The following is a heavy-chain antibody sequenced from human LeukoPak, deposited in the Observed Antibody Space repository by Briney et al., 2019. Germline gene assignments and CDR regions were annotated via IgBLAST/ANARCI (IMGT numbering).Heavy chain of an antibody. V-gene: IGHV4-31*03. CDR3: ARDLNFYGSGGGFDP. CDR1: AGSVSSGGYY. D-gene: IGHD3-10*01. Sequence: PSETLSLTCTVSAGSVSSGGYYWSWIRQHPGKGLAWIGYIYYSGSTYYNPSLKSRVTISVDPSKNQFSLKLSSGTAADTAVYYCARDLNFYGSGGGFDPWGQGTLVTVSS. CDR2: IYYSGST. J-gene: IGHJ5*02.